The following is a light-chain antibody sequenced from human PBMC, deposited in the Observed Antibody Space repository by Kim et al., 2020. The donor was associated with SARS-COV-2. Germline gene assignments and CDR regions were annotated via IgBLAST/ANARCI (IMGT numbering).Light chain of an antibody. Sequence: EIVMTQSPATLSVSPGERVTLSCRASQSISSKLAWYQQKPGQAPKLLIYDASSRATGIPDRFSGSGSGTEFTLTISTLQSEDFAVYYCQQSSFWYTFGQGTKLEI. CDR3: QQSSFWYT. V-gene: IGKV3-15*01. J-gene: IGKJ2*01. CDR1: QSISSK. CDR2: DAS.